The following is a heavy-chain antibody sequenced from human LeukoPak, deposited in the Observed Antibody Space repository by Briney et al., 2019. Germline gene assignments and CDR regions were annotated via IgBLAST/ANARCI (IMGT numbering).Heavy chain of an antibody. CDR2: ISNSGSTI. V-gene: IGHV3-48*03. J-gene: IGHJ6*04. D-gene: IGHD3-10*02. CDR3: AELGITMIGGV. Sequence: GGPLTLPCAASGFPFSRYQMNWVRHAPGKGLEWVSYISNSGSTIYYADSVKGRFTISRDNPKDSLYLQMNSLRAGGTAVYYCAELGITMIGGVWGKGATVTISS. CDR1: GFPFSRYQ.